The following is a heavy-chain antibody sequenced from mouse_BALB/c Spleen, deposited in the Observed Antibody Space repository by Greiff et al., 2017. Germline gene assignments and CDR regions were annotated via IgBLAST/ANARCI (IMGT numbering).Heavy chain of an antibody. V-gene: IGHV5-17*02. J-gene: IGHJ2*01. CDR3: ARSSYYGSSFDY. D-gene: IGHD1-1*01. CDR2: ISSGSSTI. CDR1: GFTFSSFG. Sequence: DVKLVESGGGLVQPGGSRKLSCAASGFTFSSFGMHWVRQAPEKGLEWVAYISSGSSTIYYADTVKGRFTISRDNPKNTLFLQMTSLRSEDTAMYYCARSSYYGSSFDYWGQGTTLTVSS.